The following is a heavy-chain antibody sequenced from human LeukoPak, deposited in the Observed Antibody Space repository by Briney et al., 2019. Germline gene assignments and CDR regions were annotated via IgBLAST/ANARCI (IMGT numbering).Heavy chain of an antibody. CDR2: MNPNSGNT. CDR1: GYTFTSYD. Sequence: ASVKVSCKASGYTFTSYDINWVRQATGQGLEWMGWMNPNSGNTGYAQKFQGGVTMTRNTSISTAYMELSSLRSEDTAVYYCARVNRGWFGSQEDYWGQGTLVTVSS. CDR3: ARVNRGWFGSQEDY. J-gene: IGHJ4*02. V-gene: IGHV1-8*01. D-gene: IGHD3-10*01.